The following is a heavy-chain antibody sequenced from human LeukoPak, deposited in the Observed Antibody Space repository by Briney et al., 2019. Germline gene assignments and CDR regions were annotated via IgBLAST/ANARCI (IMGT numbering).Heavy chain of an antibody. CDR1: GGSINRYF. V-gene: IGHV4-59*12. D-gene: IGHD6-13*01. CDR3: ARDSRGSRWNYYYYYMDV. CDR2: IYYSGTT. J-gene: IGHJ6*03. Sequence: SETLSLTCTVSGGSINRYFWSWIRQPPGKGLEWIGHIYYSGTTNYNPSLKSRVSMSVDTSKNQFSLKLSSVAAADTAVYYCARDSRGSRWNYYYYYMDVWGKGTTVTVSS.